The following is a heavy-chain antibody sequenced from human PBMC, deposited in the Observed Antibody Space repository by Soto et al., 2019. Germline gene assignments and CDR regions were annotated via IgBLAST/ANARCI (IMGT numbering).Heavy chain of an antibody. CDR3: AASIFYYGMDV. CDR1: GYSFTSYW. J-gene: IGHJ6*02. V-gene: IGHV5-51*01. CDR2: IYPGDSDT. Sequence: GESLKISCKGSGYSFTSYWIGWVRQMPGKGLEWMGIIYPGDSDTKYNPSFQGQVTISADKSITTTYLQWSSLKASDTAIYYCAASIFYYGMDVWGQGTTVTVSS.